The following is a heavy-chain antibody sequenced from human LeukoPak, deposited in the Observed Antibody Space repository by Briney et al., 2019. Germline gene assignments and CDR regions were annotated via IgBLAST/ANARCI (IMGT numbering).Heavy chain of an antibody. CDR1: GYTFTSYY. Sequence: ASVKVSCKASGYTFTSYYMHWVRQAPGQGLEWMGWINPNSGGTNYAQKFQGRVTMTRDTSISTAYMELSRLRSDGTAVYYCARGQYYYDSSGYYPDNFDYWGQGTLVTVSS. CDR2: INPNSGGT. D-gene: IGHD3-22*01. CDR3: ARGQYYYDSSGYYPDNFDY. J-gene: IGHJ4*02. V-gene: IGHV1-2*02.